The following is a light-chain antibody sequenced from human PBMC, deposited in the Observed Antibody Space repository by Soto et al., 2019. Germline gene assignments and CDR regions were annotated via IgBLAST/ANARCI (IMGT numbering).Light chain of an antibody. CDR1: QTVSSSF. Sequence: ENVLTQSPDTLSLSPGDRATLSCRASQTVSSSFLAWYQQKPGQAPRLLIYGSSSRASGIPDRFSGSGSGTDFTLTISRLEPEDFAVYYGQQYSSSPYSFGQGTKLEIK. J-gene: IGKJ2*03. CDR3: QQYSSSPYS. CDR2: GSS. V-gene: IGKV3-20*01.